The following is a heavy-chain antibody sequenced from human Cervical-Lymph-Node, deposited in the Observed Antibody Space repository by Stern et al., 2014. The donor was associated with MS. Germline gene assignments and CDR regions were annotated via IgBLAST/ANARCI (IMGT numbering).Heavy chain of an antibody. D-gene: IGHD6-13*01. V-gene: IGHV4-31*01. CDR2: IYNNGTT. CDR3: ARGRSRQVAGSGTGFDY. Sequence: QLQLQESGPGLVKPSQTLSLPCTVSGCSINSGDYYWTWIPQYPGKGLEWIGYIYNNGTTLPHPSPKSLATSSGDRSKNQLSLTLWSVTAADTAVYYCARGRSRQVAGSGTGFDYWGQGIRVTVSS. J-gene: IGHJ4*02. CDR1: GCSINSGDYY.